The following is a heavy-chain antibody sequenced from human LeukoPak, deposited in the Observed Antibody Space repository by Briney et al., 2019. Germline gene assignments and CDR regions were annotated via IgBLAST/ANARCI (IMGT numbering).Heavy chain of an antibody. D-gene: IGHD2-8*01. J-gene: IGHJ5*02. Sequence: GGSLRLSCAASGFTFSSYAMSWVRQAPGKGLEWVSAISGSGGSTYYADSVKGRFTISRDNSKNTLYLRMNSLRAEDTAVYYCANGGVRSDLNPWGQGTLVTVSS. CDR2: ISGSGGST. V-gene: IGHV3-23*01. CDR3: ANGGVRSDLNP. CDR1: GFTFSSYA.